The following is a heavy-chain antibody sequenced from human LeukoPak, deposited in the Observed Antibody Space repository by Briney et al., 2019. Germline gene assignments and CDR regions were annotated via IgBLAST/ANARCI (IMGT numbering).Heavy chain of an antibody. CDR2: ISYGGNNK. J-gene: IGHJ4*02. Sequence: GGSLRLSCAASGFSFSNYAMHWVRQVPGKGLEWVAVISYGGNNKYYADSVKGRFTISRDNSKNTLYLQMNSLRAEDTAVYYCARLSYGLDYWGQGTLVTVSS. V-gene: IGHV3-30*04. CDR3: ARLSYGLDY. D-gene: IGHD5-18*01. CDR1: GFSFSNYA.